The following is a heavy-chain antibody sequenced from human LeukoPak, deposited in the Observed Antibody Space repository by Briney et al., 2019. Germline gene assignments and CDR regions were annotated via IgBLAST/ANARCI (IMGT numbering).Heavy chain of an antibody. Sequence: RGSLRLSCAASEFTFRSYAMHWVRQAPGKGLEWVAVISYDGSKRYYADSVKGQFTISRDNSKNTLYLQMNSLRTEDTAVYYCAKPYGGLYYFYGVDVWGQGTTVTVSS. CDR3: AKPYGGLYYFYGVDV. CDR2: ISYDGSKR. V-gene: IGHV3-30*18. D-gene: IGHD4-23*01. J-gene: IGHJ6*02. CDR1: EFTFRSYA.